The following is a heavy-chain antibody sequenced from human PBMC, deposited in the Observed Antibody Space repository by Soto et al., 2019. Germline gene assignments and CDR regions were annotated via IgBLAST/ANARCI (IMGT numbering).Heavy chain of an antibody. J-gene: IGHJ3*02. Sequence: SGPTLVNPTQTLTLTCTFSGFSLSTSGMRVSWIRQPPGKALEWLARIDWDDDKFYSTSLKTRLTISKDTSKNQVVLTMTNMDPVDTATYYCARNQRWRPGAFDIWGQGTMVTVSS. CDR3: ARNQRWRPGAFDI. CDR2: IDWDDDK. CDR1: GFSLSTSGMR. V-gene: IGHV2-70*04. D-gene: IGHD2-2*01.